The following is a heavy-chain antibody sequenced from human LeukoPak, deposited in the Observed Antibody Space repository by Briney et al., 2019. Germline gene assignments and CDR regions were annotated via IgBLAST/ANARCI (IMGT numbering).Heavy chain of an antibody. CDR2: IIPIFGTA. CDR3: ASLGGYCSGGSCYGVDY. Sequence: GSSVTVSCTASGGTFSSYAISWVRQAPGQGLEWMGGIIPIFGTANYAQKFQGRVTITTDESTSTAYMELSSLRSEDTAVYYCASLGGYCSGGSCYGVDYWGQGTLATVSS. V-gene: IGHV1-69*05. J-gene: IGHJ4*02. CDR1: GGTFSSYA. D-gene: IGHD2-15*01.